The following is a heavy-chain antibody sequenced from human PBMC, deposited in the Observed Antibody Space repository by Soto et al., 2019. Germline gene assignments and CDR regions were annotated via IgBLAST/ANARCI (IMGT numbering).Heavy chain of an antibody. CDR2: IYYSGST. CDR1: GGSFSSYY. Sequence: SETLSLTCAVYGGSFSSYYWGWIRQPPGKGLEWIGSIYYSGSTYYNPSLKSRVTISVDTSKNQFSLKLSSVTAADTAVYYCARTPEYPGRDCWAFDIWGQGTMVTVS. V-gene: IGHV4-39*01. J-gene: IGHJ3*02. D-gene: IGHD2-21*02. CDR3: ARTPEYPGRDCWAFDI.